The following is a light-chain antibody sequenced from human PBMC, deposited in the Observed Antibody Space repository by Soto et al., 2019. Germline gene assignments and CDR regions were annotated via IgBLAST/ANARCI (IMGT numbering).Light chain of an antibody. CDR1: QGISSY. V-gene: IGKV1-8*01. CDR2: AAS. J-gene: IGKJ5*01. Sequence: AIRMTQSPSSFSASTGDRVTITCRASQGISSYLAWYQQKPGKAPKLLIYAASTLQSGVPSRFSGSGFGTDFTLTISCLQYEDVATSYCHQYYSYTSITFGQGTRLEIK. CDR3: HQYYSYTSIT.